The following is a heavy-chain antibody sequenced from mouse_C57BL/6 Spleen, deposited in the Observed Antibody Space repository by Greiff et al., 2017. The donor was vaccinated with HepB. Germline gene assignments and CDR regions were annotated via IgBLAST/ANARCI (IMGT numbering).Heavy chain of an antibody. CDR3: TRRDSSGYWFAY. J-gene: IGHJ3*01. D-gene: IGHD3-2*02. CDR2: IYTGDGDT. CDR1: GYAFSSYW. Sequence: VQLQQSGAELVKPGASVKISCKASGYAFSSYWMNWVKQRPGKGLEWIGQIYTGDGDTNSNGKFKGKATLTADKSSSTAYMQLSSLTSEDSAVYFCTRRDSSGYWFAYWGQGTLVTVSA. V-gene: IGHV1-80*01.